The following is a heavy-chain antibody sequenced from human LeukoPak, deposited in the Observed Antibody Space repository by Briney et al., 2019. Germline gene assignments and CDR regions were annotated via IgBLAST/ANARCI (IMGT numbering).Heavy chain of an antibody. D-gene: IGHD3-10*01. J-gene: IGHJ4*02. CDR1: GFAVTNAW. CDR3: TTDRYYK. Sequence: PGGSLRLSCAASGFAVTNAWMSWVRQAQGKGLEWVGRIGSKTDGGTTEYAAPVKGRFTISKDDSKNTLSLQMNTLKNEDTAVYYCTTDRYYKWGQGTLVTVSS. V-gene: IGHV3-15*04. CDR2: IGSKTDGGTT.